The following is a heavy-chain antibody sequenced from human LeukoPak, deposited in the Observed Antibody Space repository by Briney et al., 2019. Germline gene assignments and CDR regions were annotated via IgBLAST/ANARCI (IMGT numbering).Heavy chain of an antibody. CDR1: GGSISSSNFY. CDR2: INYSGST. J-gene: IGHJ2*01. V-gene: IGHV4-61*05. D-gene: IGHD6-25*01. CDR3: ARLPFSSGLITYWYFDL. Sequence: SSETLSLTCTVSGGSISSSNFYWGWIRQPPGKGLEYIGFINYSGSTNYNPSLKSRVTISLDTSNNQFSLKLSSVTAADTAVYYCARLPFSSGLITYWYFDLWGRGTLVTVSS.